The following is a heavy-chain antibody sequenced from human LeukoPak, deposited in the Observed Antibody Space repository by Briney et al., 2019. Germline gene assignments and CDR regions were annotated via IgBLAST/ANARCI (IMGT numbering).Heavy chain of an antibody. D-gene: IGHD1-26*01. V-gene: IGHV4-30-4*01. J-gene: IGHJ4*02. CDR2: IYYSGST. CDR3: ASNIVGATHPYFDY. CDR1: GGSISGGDYY. Sequence: SQTLSLTCTVSGGSISGGDYYWSWIRQPPGKGLEWIGYIYYSGSTYYNPSLKSRVTISVDTSKNQFSLKLSSVTAADTAVYYCASNIVGATHPYFDYWGQGTLVTVSS.